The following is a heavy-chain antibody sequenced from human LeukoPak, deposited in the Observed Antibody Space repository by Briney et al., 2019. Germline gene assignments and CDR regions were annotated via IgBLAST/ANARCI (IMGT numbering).Heavy chain of an antibody. CDR3: ARELWAAAVGTRLSWFDP. CDR2: ISAYNGNT. CDR1: GYTFTSYG. D-gene: IGHD6-13*01. V-gene: IGHV1-18*01. J-gene: IGHJ5*02. Sequence: ASVKVSCKASGYTFTSYGISWVRQAPGQGLEWMGWISAYNGNTNYAQKLQGRVTMTTDTSTSTAYMELRSLRSDDTAVYYCARELWAAAVGTRLSWFDPWGQGTLVTVSS.